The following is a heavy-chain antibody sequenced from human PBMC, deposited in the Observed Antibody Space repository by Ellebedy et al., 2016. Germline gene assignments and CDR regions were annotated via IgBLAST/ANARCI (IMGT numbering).Heavy chain of an antibody. CDR3: ARRQAGTMLDH. CDR2: IFSSGSA. D-gene: IGHD1-7*01. CDR1: GGSISSSYY. V-gene: IGHV4-39*02. Sequence: SETLSLTXTVSGGSISSSYYWNWIRQPPGKGLEWITTIFSSGSAYHNPSFTGRVTVSVDTSKNHFSLNLGSVTAADTAVYYCARRQAGTMLDHWGQGTLVTVSS. J-gene: IGHJ4*02.